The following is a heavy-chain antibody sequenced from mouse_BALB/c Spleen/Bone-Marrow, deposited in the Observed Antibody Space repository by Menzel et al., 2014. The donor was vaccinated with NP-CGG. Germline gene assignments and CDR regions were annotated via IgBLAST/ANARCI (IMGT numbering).Heavy chain of an antibody. CDR1: GFNIKDTY. Sequence: EVKVEESGAELVKPGASVKLSCTASGFNIKDTYMHWVKQRPEQGLEWIGRIDPANGNTKYDPKFQGKATITADTSSNTAYLQLSSRTSEDTAVYYCANYYYGSSLFAYWGQGTLVTVSA. D-gene: IGHD1-1*01. V-gene: IGHV14-3*02. J-gene: IGHJ3*01. CDR3: ANYYYGSSLFAY. CDR2: IDPANGNT.